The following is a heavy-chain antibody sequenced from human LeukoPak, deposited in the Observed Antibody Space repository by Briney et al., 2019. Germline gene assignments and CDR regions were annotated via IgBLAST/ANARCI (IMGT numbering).Heavy chain of an antibody. V-gene: IGHV4-39*07. J-gene: IGHJ4*02. D-gene: IGHD1-26*01. CDR3: ARRRSGSYQGLDY. CDR1: GGSISSSSYY. CDR2: IYYSGST. Sequence: SETLSLTCTVSGGSISSSSYYWGWIRQPPGKGLEWIGSIYYSGSTYYNPSLKSRVTISVDTSKNQFSLKLSSVTAADTAVYYCARRRSGSYQGLDYWGQGTLVTVSS.